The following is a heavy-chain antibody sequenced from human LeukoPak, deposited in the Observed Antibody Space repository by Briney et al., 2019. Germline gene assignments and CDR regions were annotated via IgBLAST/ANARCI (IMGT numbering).Heavy chain of an antibody. Sequence: ASVKVSCKASGYTFTGYYMHWVRQAPGQGLEWMGWVNPNSGGTNYAQKFQGRVTMTRDTSISTAYMELSRLRSDDTAVYYCARAPVAGKGYYYYMDVWGKGTTVTVSS. CDR2: VNPNSGGT. J-gene: IGHJ6*03. D-gene: IGHD6-19*01. CDR3: ARAPVAGKGYYYYMDV. CDR1: GYTFTGYY. V-gene: IGHV1-2*02.